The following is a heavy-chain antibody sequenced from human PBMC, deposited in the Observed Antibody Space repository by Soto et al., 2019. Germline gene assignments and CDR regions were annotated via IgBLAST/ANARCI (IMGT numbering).Heavy chain of an antibody. Sequence: QVQLVESGGGVVQPGRSLRLSCAASGFTFSSYAMHWVRQAPGKGLEWVAVMSYDGSNKYYADSVKGRFTISRDNSKNTLYLQMNRLRPEDTAVYYCARDPEREAVRYGDALDYWGQGTLVTVSS. CDR1: GFTFSSYA. J-gene: IGHJ4*02. D-gene: IGHD4-17*01. CDR3: ARDPEREAVRYGDALDY. V-gene: IGHV3-30-3*01. CDR2: MSYDGSNK.